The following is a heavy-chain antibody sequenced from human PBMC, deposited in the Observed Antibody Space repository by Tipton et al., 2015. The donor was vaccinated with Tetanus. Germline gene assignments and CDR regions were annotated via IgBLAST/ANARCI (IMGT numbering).Heavy chain of an antibody. V-gene: IGHV4-59*01. J-gene: IGHJ4*02. D-gene: IGHD2-8*01. CDR3: ARDPSGGVRYFDY. CDR2: IYYSGST. CDR1: GDSISSYY. Sequence: TLSLTCTVSGDSISSYYWSWIRQPPGRGLEWIGHIYYSGSTNYNPSLKSRVTISVDTSKNQFSLKLSSVTAADTAVYYCARDPSGGVRYFDYWGQGTLVTVSS.